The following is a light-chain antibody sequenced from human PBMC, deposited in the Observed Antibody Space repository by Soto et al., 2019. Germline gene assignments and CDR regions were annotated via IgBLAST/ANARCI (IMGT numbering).Light chain of an antibody. CDR2: AS. J-gene: IGKJ3*01. CDR1: QSVSDSY. Sequence: EIVLTQSPGTLSLSPGERATLYCRASQSVSDSYFAWYQQKPGQAPRLLIYASRRATGIPYRFSGSGSGTDFTLPISRLEPEDFAVYYCQPYGTSALFGPGTKVDLK. CDR3: QPYGTSAL. V-gene: IGKV3-20*01.